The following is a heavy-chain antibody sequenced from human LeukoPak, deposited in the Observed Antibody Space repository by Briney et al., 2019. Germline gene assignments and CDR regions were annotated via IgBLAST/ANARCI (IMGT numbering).Heavy chain of an antibody. D-gene: IGHD3-3*01. CDR2: IYYSGST. CDR3: ARVGGSGSISRLFFDY. CDR1: GGSISSYY. Sequence: ASETLSLTCTVSGGSISSYYWSWIRQPPGKGLEWIGYIYYSGSTNYNPSLKSRVTISVDTSKNQFSLKLSSVTAADTAVYYCARVGGSGSISRLFFDYWGQGTLVTVSS. J-gene: IGHJ4*02. V-gene: IGHV4-59*01.